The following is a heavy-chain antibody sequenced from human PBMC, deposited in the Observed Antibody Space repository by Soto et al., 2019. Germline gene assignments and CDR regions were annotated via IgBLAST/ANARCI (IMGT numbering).Heavy chain of an antibody. J-gene: IGHJ6*03. Sequence: QVQLQESGPGLVKPSQTLSLTCAISGDSVSSNSAAWNWIRLSPSRGLEWLARTYYRSRWYNDYAVSVRSRIPFNPDTSKNQFSLQLTSVTPEDTAVYYCAGTTSHQWYYMDVWGKGTTVTVSS. CDR1: GDSVSSNSAA. CDR2: TYYRSRWYN. V-gene: IGHV6-1*01. CDR3: AGTTSHQWYYMDV. D-gene: IGHD1-7*01.